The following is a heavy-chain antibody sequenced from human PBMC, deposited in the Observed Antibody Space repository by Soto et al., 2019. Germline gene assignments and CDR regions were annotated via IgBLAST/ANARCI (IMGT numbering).Heavy chain of an antibody. CDR2: ISYDGSNK. Sequence: QVQLVESGGGVIQPGRSPRLSCAASGFTFSSYGMHWVRQAPGKGLEWVAVISYDGSNKYYADSVKGRFTISRDNSKNTLYLQMNSLRAEDTAVYYCASSRDGYNTHFDYWGQGTLVTVSS. V-gene: IGHV3-30*03. CDR3: ASSRDGYNTHFDY. CDR1: GFTFSSYG. D-gene: IGHD5-12*01. J-gene: IGHJ4*02.